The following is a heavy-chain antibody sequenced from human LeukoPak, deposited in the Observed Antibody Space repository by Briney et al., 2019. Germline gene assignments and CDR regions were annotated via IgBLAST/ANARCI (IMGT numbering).Heavy chain of an antibody. D-gene: IGHD5-24*01. CDR2: ISGSGGST. CDR3: AKAGRDGYTKDY. V-gene: IGHV3-23*01. J-gene: IGHJ4*02. CDR1: GFTFSDYY. Sequence: GGSLRLSCAASGFTFSDYYMSWIRQAPGKGLEWVSAISGSGGSTYYADSVKGRFTISRDNSKNTLYLQMNSLRAEDTAVYYCAKAGRDGYTKDYWGQGTLVTVSS.